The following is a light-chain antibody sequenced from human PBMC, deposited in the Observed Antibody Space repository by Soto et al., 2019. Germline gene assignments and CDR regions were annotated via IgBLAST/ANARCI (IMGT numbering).Light chain of an antibody. CDR3: QQSYSTPVT. V-gene: IGKV1-39*01. CDR2: AAS. CDR1: QGISSY. Sequence: DIQMTQSPSSLSASVGDRFTITFRASQGISSYLSCYQQKPGKAPTLLIYAASSLQSGVPSRFSGSGSGTDFTLTISSLQPEDFATYYCQQSYSTPVTFGQGTRLEI. J-gene: IGKJ5*01.